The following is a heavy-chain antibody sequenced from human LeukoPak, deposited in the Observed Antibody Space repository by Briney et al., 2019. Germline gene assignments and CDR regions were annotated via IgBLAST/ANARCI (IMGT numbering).Heavy chain of an antibody. CDR1: GFTFSSYG. D-gene: IGHD1-26*01. J-gene: IGHJ3*01. CDR3: AKGSGGSY. Sequence: PGGSLRLSCAASGFTFSSYGMHWVRQAPGKGLEWVAVISYDGSNKYYADSVKGRFTISRDNSKNTLYLQMNSLRAEDTAVYYSAKGSGGSYWGQGTMVTVSS. CDR2: ISYDGSNK. V-gene: IGHV3-30*18.